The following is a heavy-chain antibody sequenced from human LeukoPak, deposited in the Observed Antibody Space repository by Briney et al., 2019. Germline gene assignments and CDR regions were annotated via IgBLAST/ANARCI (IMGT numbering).Heavy chain of an antibody. V-gene: IGHV3-43*02. J-gene: IGHJ6*02. CDR2: IIGDGGST. Sequence: PGGSLRLSCAASGFTFDDYAMHWVRQAPGKGLEWVSLIIGDGGSTYYADSVKGRFTISRDNSKNSLYLQMNSLRTEDTALYYCAKDSYSGYDRDYYYYGMDVWGQGTTVTVSS. CDR3: AKDSYSGYDRDYYYYGMDV. D-gene: IGHD5-12*01. CDR1: GFTFDDYA.